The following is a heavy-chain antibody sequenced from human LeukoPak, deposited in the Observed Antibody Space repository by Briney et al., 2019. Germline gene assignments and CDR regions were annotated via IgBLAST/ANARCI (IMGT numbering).Heavy chain of an antibody. D-gene: IGHD3-3*01. J-gene: IGHJ6*03. CDR2: IIPILGIA. CDR1: GGTFSSYA. V-gene: IGHV1-69*04. Sequence: ASVKVSCKASGGTFSSYAISWVRQAPGQGLEWMGRIIPILGIANYAQKFQGRVTITADKSTSTAYMELSSLRSEDTAVYYCAADAYYDFWSGYYPNMDVWGKGTTVTVSS. CDR3: AADAYYDFWSGYYPNMDV.